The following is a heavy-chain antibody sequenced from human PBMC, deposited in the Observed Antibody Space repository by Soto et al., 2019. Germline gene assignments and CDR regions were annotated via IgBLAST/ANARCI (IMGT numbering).Heavy chain of an antibody. D-gene: IGHD3-3*01. Sequence: ASVKVSCKASGYTFTGYYMHWVRQAPGQGLEWMGWINPNSGGTNYAQKFQGWVTMTRDTSISTAYMELSRLRSDDTAVYYCARMANDFWRGYYQTPRHYFGMDVWGQGTTVPVSS. J-gene: IGHJ6*02. CDR2: INPNSGGT. CDR3: ARMANDFWRGYYQTPRHYFGMDV. V-gene: IGHV1-2*04. CDR1: GYTFTGYY.